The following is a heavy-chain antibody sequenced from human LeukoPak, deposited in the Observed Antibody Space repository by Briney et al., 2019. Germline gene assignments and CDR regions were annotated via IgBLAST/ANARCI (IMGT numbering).Heavy chain of an antibody. Sequence: GRSLRLSCAASGFTFSSYAMHWVRQAPGKGLEWVAVISYDGSNKYYADSVKGRFAISRDNSKNTLYLQMGSLRAEDMAVYYCAIEEFWSGYSYWGQGTLVTVSS. CDR3: AIEEFWSGYSY. J-gene: IGHJ4*02. D-gene: IGHD3-3*01. CDR2: ISYDGSNK. V-gene: IGHV3-30*09. CDR1: GFTFSSYA.